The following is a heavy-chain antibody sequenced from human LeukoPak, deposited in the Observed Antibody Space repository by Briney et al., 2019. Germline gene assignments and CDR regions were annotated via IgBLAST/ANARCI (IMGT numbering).Heavy chain of an antibody. CDR1: GFTFDDYG. CDR3: ARDQQSMVRGFTGHFDP. D-gene: IGHD3-10*01. CDR2: INWNGSST. J-gene: IGHJ5*02. Sequence: GGSLRLSCAASGFTFDDYGMSWVRQAPGKGLEWVSGINWNGSSTGYANSVKGRFTISRDNSKNTLYLQMGSLRAEDMAVYYCARDQQSMVRGFTGHFDPWGQGTLVTVSS. V-gene: IGHV3-20*04.